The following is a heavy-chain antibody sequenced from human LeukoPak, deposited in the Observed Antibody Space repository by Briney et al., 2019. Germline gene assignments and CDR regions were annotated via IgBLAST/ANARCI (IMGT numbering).Heavy chain of an antibody. Sequence: GGSLRLSCAASGFTFSDYTINWVRQAPGKGLEWVSSISSSSSYIYYADSVKGRFTISRDNAKNSLYLQMNSLRAEDTAVYYCATAGEWELPFYFDYWGQGTLVTVSS. D-gene: IGHD1-26*01. CDR1: GFTFSDYT. V-gene: IGHV3-21*01. CDR3: ATAGEWELPFYFDY. CDR2: ISSSSSYI. J-gene: IGHJ4*02.